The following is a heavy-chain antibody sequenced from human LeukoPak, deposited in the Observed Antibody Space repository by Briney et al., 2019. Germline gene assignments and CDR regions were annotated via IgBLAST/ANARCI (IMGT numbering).Heavy chain of an antibody. CDR3: ARPGSTTGWYYFDF. CDR2: ISYGGST. CDR1: DGSISSTSYF. J-gene: IGHJ4*02. D-gene: IGHD6-19*01. V-gene: IGHV4-39*01. Sequence: PADPLSLTCTVSDGSISSTSYFWGWIRQPPGKGLEWIGSISYGGSTYYNPSLRSRVSISVDTSKNQFSLNLRSVTAADTAVYYCARPGSTTGWYYFDFWGQGTLVTVSS.